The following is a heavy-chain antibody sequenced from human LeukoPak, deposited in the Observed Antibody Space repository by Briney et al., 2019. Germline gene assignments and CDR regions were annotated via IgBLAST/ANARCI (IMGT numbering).Heavy chain of an antibody. V-gene: IGHV1-69*10. CDR1: GGTFSSYA. CDR2: IISIFGIA. Sequence: ASVKVSCKASGGTFSSYAISWVRQAPGQGLEWMGGIISIFGIANYAQKFQGRVTITADKSTSTAYMELSSLRSEDTAVYYCARDGAFSSSSWYYFDYWGQGTLVTVSS. D-gene: IGHD6-13*01. J-gene: IGHJ4*02. CDR3: ARDGAFSSSSWYYFDY.